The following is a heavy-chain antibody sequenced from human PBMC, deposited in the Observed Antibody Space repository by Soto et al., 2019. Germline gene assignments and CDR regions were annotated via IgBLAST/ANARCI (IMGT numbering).Heavy chain of an antibody. CDR2: ISSSRRYI. V-gene: IGHV3-21*01. Sequence: GGSLRLSCAASGFAFSSYSMNWVRQAPGKGLEWVSSISSSRRYIYYADSVNGRFTISRDNAKNSLYRQMNSMRAEDTAVYYCARDNSASSWYEFNYWGHGTTVTVPS. CDR1: GFAFSSYS. CDR3: ARDNSASSWYEFNY. D-gene: IGHD6-13*01. J-gene: IGHJ6*01.